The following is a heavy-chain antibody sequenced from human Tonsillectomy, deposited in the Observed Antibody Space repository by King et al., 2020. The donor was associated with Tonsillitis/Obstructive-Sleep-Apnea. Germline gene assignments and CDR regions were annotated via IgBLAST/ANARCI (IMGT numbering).Heavy chain of an antibody. J-gene: IGHJ4*02. CDR2: IYYSGST. V-gene: IGHV4-39*01. CDR3: ARRVAVAGTDTEDY. D-gene: IGHD6-19*01. CDR1: GGSISSSSYY. Sequence: PLQESGPGLVKPSETLSLTCTVSGGSISSSSYYWGWIRQPPGKGLEWIGSIYYSGSTYYNPSLKSRVTISVDTSKNQFSLKLSSVTAADTAVYYCARRVAVAGTDTEDYWGQGTLVTVSS.